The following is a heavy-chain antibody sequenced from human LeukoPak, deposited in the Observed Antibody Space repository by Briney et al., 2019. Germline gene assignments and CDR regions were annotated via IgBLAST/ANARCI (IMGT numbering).Heavy chain of an antibody. CDR3: ARLFDGSGTYVDY. Sequence: SETLSLTCLVSGYSIGSGFLWGWIRQPPGKGLQWIACIYHSATTYYNPSLASRVTISQHTSKNLFSLKLTSVTAADTAVYYCARLFDGSGTYVDYWGQGHLVSVSS. J-gene: IGHJ4*02. V-gene: IGHV4-38-2*01. CDR2: IYHSATT. D-gene: IGHD3-10*01. CDR1: GYSIGSGFL.